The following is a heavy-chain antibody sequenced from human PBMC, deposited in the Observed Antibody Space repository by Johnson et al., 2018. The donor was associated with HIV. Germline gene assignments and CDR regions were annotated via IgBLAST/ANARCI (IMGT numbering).Heavy chain of an antibody. CDR1: GFTVSSNY. CDR3: ATVWAVAGRGTHDVFEI. CDR2: IYSGGNT. J-gene: IGHJ3*02. Sequence: VQLVESGGGLIQPGGSLRLSCAASGFTVSSNYMSWVRQAPGKGLEWVSVIYSGGNTYYADSVKGRFTISRDNSKNSLYLQMNSLRPEDTAVYYCATVWAVAGRGTHDVFEIWGQGTMVTVAS. V-gene: IGHV3-66*03. D-gene: IGHD6-19*01.